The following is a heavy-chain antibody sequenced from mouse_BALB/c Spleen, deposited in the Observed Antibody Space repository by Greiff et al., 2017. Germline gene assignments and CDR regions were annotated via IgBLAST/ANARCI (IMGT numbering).Heavy chain of an antibody. Sequence: EVQLVESGGGLVKPGGSLKLSCAASGFTFSSYAMSWVRQTPEKRLEWVATISSGGSYTYYPDSVKGRFTISRDNAKNTLYLQMSSLRSEDTAMYYCARHTLRVYYFDYWGQGTTLTVSS. V-gene: IGHV5-9-3*01. CDR3: ARHTLRVYYFDY. CDR2: ISSGGSYT. CDR1: GFTFSSYA. J-gene: IGHJ2*01.